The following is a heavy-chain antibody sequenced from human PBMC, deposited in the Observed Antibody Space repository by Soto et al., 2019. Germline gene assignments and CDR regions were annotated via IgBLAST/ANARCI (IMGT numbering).Heavy chain of an antibody. CDR2: IYPGDSDT. CDR3: ARTSAAGKYYYGMDV. CDR1: GYFFTNYW. V-gene: IGHV5-51*01. J-gene: IGHJ6*02. Sequence: PGESLKISCQASGYFFTNYWIGWVRQMPGKGLEWMGIIYPGDSDTKYIPSFQGQVTISVDKTINTAYLQWNSLKTSDTAMYYCARTSAAGKYYYGMDVWGQGTTVTVSS. D-gene: IGHD6-13*01.